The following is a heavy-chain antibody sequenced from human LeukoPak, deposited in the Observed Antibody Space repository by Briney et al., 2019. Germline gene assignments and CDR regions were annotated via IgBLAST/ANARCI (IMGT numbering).Heavy chain of an antibody. D-gene: IGHD6-19*01. CDR1: GVSLSGYY. CDR2: INHSGST. Sequence: PSETLSLTCAVYGVSLSGYYWSWIRQPPGKGLEWIGEINHSGSTNYNPSLKSRVTISVDTSKNQFSLKLSSVTAADTAVYYCASVFYSSGWSDFDYWGQGTLVTVSS. V-gene: IGHV4-34*01. CDR3: ASVFYSSGWSDFDY. J-gene: IGHJ4*02.